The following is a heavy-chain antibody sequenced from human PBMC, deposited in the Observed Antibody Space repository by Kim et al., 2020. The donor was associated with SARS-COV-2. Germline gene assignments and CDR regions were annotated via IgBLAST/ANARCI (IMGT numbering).Heavy chain of an antibody. CDR1: GYNFRDFW. V-gene: IGHV5-51*01. D-gene: IGHD1-26*01. J-gene: IGHJ6*02. Sequence: GESLKISCQGSGYNFRDFWIVWVRQMPGKGLEVMGIIYPRDSDTRYTPSFRGQVTISADNSISTAYLHWSSLKASDSAIYYCTRLSWGAGMIFHKEHREGRQGFDVWGQGTTVTVSS. CDR3: TRLSWGAGMIFHKEHREGRQGFDV. CDR2: IYPRDSDT.